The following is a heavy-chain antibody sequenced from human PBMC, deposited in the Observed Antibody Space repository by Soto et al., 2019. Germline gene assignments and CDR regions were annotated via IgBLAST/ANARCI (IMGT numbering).Heavy chain of an antibody. CDR1: GFTFSSYG. CDR3: ARDRIESDYYGSGSYYIHVNWYFDL. V-gene: IGHV3-33*01. J-gene: IGHJ2*01. D-gene: IGHD3-10*01. Sequence: QVQLVESGGGVVQPGRSLRLSCAASGFTFSSYGMHWVRQAPGKGLEWVAVIWYDGSNKYYADSVKGRFTISRDNSKNTLYLQMNSLRAEDTAVYYCARDRIESDYYGSGSYYIHVNWYFDLWGRGTLVTVSS. CDR2: IWYDGSNK.